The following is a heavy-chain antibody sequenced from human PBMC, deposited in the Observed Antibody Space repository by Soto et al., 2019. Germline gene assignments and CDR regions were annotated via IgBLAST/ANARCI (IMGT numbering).Heavy chain of an antibody. CDR1: GFTFSTSG. V-gene: IGHV3-33*01. CDR2: IWSDGSNR. D-gene: IGHD3-16*01. CDR3: ARDKGGDAFDI. J-gene: IGHJ3*02. Sequence: QVQLVESGGGVVQPGRSLRLSCAASGFTFSTSGMHWVRQAPGKGLEWVAVIWSDGSNRYYADSVKGRFTISKDNSKNTLYLQMDSLRADDTAVYFCARDKGGDAFDIWGQGTMVTVS.